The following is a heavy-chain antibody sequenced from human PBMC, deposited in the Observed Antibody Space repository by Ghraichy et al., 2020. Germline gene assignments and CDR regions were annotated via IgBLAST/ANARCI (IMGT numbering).Heavy chain of an antibody. Sequence: SETLSLTCAVYGGSFSGYYWSWIRQPPGKGLEWIGEINHSGSTNYNPSLKSRVTISVDTSKNQFSLKLSSVTAADTAVYYCARGRSRLSRNHHRRNWFDPWGQGTLVTVSS. CDR1: GGSFSGYY. CDR3: ARGRSRLSRNHHRRNWFDP. CDR2: INHSGST. V-gene: IGHV4-34*01. J-gene: IGHJ5*02. D-gene: IGHD1-14*01.